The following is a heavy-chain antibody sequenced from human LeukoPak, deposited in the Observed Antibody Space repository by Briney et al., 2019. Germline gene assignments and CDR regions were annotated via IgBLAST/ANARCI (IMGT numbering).Heavy chain of an antibody. J-gene: IGHJ3*02. CDR3: ARYGDYGAFDI. D-gene: IGHD4-17*01. CDR2: ISGSSSTR. Sequence: GGSLRLSCAASGFTFSSYSMNWVCQAPGKGLEWVSYISGSSSTRYYADSVKGRFTISRDNAKNSLYLQMNSLRAEDTSVYYCARYGDYGAFDIWGQGTMVTVSS. V-gene: IGHV3-48*01. CDR1: GFTFSSYS.